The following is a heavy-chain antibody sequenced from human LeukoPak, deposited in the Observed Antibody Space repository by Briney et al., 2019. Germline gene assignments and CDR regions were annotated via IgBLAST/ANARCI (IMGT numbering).Heavy chain of an antibody. CDR2: IYYSGST. V-gene: IGHV4-59*01. Sequence: SETLSLTCSVSGGSISGYYWSWIRQPPGKGLEWIGYIYYSGSTNYNPSLKSRVTISVDTSKNQFSLKLSSVTAADTAVYYCARDSDSSSWYDYWGQGTLVTVSS. D-gene: IGHD6-13*01. CDR1: GGSISGYY. J-gene: IGHJ4*02. CDR3: ARDSDSSSWYDY.